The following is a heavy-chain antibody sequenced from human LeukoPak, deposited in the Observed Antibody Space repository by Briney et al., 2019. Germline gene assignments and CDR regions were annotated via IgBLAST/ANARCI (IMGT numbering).Heavy chain of an antibody. D-gene: IGHD1-1*01. CDR1: GGSITSGNYY. Sequence: SETLSLTCTVSGGSITSGNYYWSWIRQPAGKGLEWIGRIHTSGNTNYNPSLKSRVTISVDTSKNQSFLHLSSVTAADTAVYYCARLSTGSLHYFDCWGQGTLVTVSS. CDR2: IHTSGNT. V-gene: IGHV4-61*02. J-gene: IGHJ4*02. CDR3: ARLSTGSLHYFDC.